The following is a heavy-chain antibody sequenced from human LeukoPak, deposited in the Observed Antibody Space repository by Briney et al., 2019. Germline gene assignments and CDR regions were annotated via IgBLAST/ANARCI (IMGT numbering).Heavy chain of an antibody. CDR2: IYYSGST. D-gene: IGHD5-18*01. Sequence: PSETLSLTCTVSGGSVSSGSYYWSWIRQSPGKGLEWIGYIYYSGSTNYNPSLKSRVTISVDTSKNQFSLKLSSVTAADTAVYYCARALDTAMVINYFDYWGQGTLVTVSS. CDR1: GGSVSSGSYY. J-gene: IGHJ4*02. CDR3: ARALDTAMVINYFDY. V-gene: IGHV4-61*01.